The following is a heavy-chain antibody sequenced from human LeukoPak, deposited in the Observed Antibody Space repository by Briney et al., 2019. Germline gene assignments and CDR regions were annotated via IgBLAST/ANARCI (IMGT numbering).Heavy chain of an antibody. J-gene: IGHJ4*02. CDR3: AKDYDFWSGYYSAFDY. D-gene: IGHD3-3*01. Sequence: PGGSLTLSCAASGFTFSSYAMSWVRQAPGKGLEWVSAISGSGGSTYYADSVKGRFTISRDNSKNTLYLQMNSLRAEDTAVYYCAKDYDFWSGYYSAFDYWGQGTLVTVSS. CDR2: ISGSGGST. CDR1: GFTFSSYA. V-gene: IGHV3-23*01.